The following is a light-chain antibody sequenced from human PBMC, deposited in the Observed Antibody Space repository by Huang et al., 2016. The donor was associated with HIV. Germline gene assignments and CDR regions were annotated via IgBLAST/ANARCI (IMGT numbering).Light chain of an antibody. Sequence: EIKMTQSPATLSVSPGGRVTLSCRASQNVRNNLAWYQQKTGQAPRLLSSDTTTRASGIPARFSGSGSGTEFTLTISGLQSEDFAIYYCQQYDKWPPGLTFGGGTKVEI. CDR2: DTT. V-gene: IGKV3D-15*01. CDR1: QNVRNN. J-gene: IGKJ4*01. CDR3: QQYDKWPPGLT.